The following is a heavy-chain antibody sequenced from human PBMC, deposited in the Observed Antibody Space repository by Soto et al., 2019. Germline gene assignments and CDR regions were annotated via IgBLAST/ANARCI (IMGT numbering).Heavy chain of an antibody. J-gene: IGHJ4*02. CDR2: IYYSGST. CDR1: GGSISSHY. Sequence: SETLSLTCTVSGGSISSHYWSWIRQPPGKGLEWIGYIYYSGSTNYNPSLKSRVTISVDTSKNQFSLKLSSVTAADTAVYFCAREGNLGRWIQPLDSWGQGTLVTVSS. D-gene: IGHD2-2*03. CDR3: AREGNLGRWIQPLDS. V-gene: IGHV4-59*11.